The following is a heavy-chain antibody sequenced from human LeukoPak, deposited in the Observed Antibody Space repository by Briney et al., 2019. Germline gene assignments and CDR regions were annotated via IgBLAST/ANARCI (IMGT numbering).Heavy chain of an antibody. D-gene: IGHD6-19*01. CDR1: GYSISSGYY. CDR2: IYHSGST. CDR3: ARDLRRIYGSEARQYSSGWYYFDY. J-gene: IGHJ4*02. Sequence: PSETLSLTCAVSGYSISSGYYWGWIRQPPGKGLEWIGSIYHSGSTYYNPSLKSRVTISVDTSKNQFSLKLSSVTAADTAVYYCARDLRRIYGSEARQYSSGWYYFDYWGQGTLVTVSS. V-gene: IGHV4-38-2*02.